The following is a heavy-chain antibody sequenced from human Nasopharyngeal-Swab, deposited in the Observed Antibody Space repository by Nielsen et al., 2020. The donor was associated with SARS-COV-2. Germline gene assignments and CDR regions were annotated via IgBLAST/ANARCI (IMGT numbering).Heavy chain of an antibody. V-gene: IGHV4-4*07. CDR1: GGSISSYY. Sequence: GSLRLSCTVSGGSISSYYWSWIRQPAGKGLEWIGRIYTSGSTNYNPSLKSRVTMSVDTSKNQFSLKLSSVTAADTAVYYCARYNDILTGYPQFDPWGQGTLVTVSS. D-gene: IGHD3-9*01. CDR3: ARYNDILTGYPQFDP. J-gene: IGHJ5*02. CDR2: IYTSGST.